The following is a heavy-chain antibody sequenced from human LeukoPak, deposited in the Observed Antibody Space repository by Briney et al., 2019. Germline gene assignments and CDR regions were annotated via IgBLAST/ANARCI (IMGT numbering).Heavy chain of an antibody. V-gene: IGHV3-48*01. J-gene: IGHJ4*02. CDR1: GFTFSSYN. Sequence: GGSLRLSCAASGFTFSSYNMNWVRQAPGKGLEWVSSISYSSRARYYADSVKGRFTISRDNFKDSLYLQMDSLRAEDTAVYYCARAYCSSTSCFGWGQGTLVTVPS. CDR3: ARAYCSSTSCFG. CDR2: ISYSSRAR. D-gene: IGHD2-2*01.